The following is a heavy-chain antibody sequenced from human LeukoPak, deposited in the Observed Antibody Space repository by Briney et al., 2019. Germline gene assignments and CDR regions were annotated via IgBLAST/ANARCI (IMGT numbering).Heavy chain of an antibody. CDR2: MNPNSGNT. CDR1: GYTFTIYD. J-gene: IGHJ3*02. CDR3: ARGNTIFGVVIIAFDI. V-gene: IGHV1-8*01. Sequence: ASVTVSFTASGYTFTIYDINWVRQAPGQGLEWMGWMNPNSGNTGYAQKFQGRVTMTRNTSISTAYMELSSLRSEDTAVYYCARGNTIFGVVIIAFDIWGQGTMVTVSS. D-gene: IGHD3-3*01.